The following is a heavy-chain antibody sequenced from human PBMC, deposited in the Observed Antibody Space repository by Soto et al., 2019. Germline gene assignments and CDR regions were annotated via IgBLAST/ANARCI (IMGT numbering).Heavy chain of an antibody. CDR1: ADTFNSYS. V-gene: IGHV1-69*01. Sequence: QVQLVQSGAEVKKPGSSVKVSCKASADTFNSYSLSWLRQAPGQRLEWMGGITPVFGTADYAQSFEDRLTINADDSTSTVYMELRSLRSDDTAVYYCARSLEGTTVTNWFDPWGQGALVTVSS. J-gene: IGHJ5*02. D-gene: IGHD4-17*01. CDR3: ARSLEGTTVTNWFDP. CDR2: ITPVFGTA.